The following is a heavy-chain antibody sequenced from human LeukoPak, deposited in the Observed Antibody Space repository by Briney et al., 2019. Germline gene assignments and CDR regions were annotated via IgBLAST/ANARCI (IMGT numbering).Heavy chain of an antibody. Sequence: SETLSLTCTVSGGSISSYYWSWIRQPPGKGLEWIGYIYYSGSTNYNPSLKSRVTISVDTNKNQFSLKLSSVTAADTAVYYCARQPAHKYSSSYYYYGMDVWGQGTTVTVSS. CDR1: GGSISSYY. CDR3: ARQPAHKYSSSYYYYGMDV. J-gene: IGHJ6*02. CDR2: IYYSGST. D-gene: IGHD6-6*01. V-gene: IGHV4-59*08.